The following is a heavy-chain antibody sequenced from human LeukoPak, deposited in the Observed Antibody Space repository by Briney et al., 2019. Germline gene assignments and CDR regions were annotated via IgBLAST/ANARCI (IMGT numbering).Heavy chain of an antibody. V-gene: IGHV4-30-4*01. J-gene: IGHJ5*02. CDR2: IYYSGST. CDR3: AREIVVVPAAGGGFDP. CDR1: AGSISSGDYY. Sequence: PSQTLFLIRTVSAGSISSGDYYWSWIRQPPGKGLEWIGYIYYSGSTYYNPSLKSRVTISVDTSKNQFSLKLSSVTAADTAVYYCAREIVVVPAAGGGFDPWGQGTLVTVSS. D-gene: IGHD2-2*01.